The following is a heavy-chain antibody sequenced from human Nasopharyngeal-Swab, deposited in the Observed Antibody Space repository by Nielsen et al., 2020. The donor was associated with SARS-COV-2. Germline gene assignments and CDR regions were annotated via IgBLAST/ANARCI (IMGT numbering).Heavy chain of an antibody. Sequence: GESLKIFCAASGFTVNSNFMTWVRQAPGKGLEWVSLIYSSGGTHYADSVKGRFTISRDNSNNTLYLQMNSLRPDDTAVYYCARDGYSYDDAFALWGHGPLVPVSS. J-gene: IGHJ3*01. D-gene: IGHD5-18*01. V-gene: IGHV3-66*03. CDR3: ARDGYSYDDAFAL. CDR1: GFTVNSNF. CDR2: IYSSGGT.